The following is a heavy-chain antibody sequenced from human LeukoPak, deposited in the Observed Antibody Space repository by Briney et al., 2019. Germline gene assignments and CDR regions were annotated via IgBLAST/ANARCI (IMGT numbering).Heavy chain of an antibody. CDR3: ARVAIAVAGTFYFDY. V-gene: IGHV6-1*01. J-gene: IGHJ4*02. Sequence: SQTLSLTCAISGDSVSSNSAAWNWIRQSSSRGLEWLGRTYYRSKWYNDYAVSVKSRITINPDTSKNQFSLQLNSVTPEDTAVYYCARVAIAVAGTFYFDYWDQGTLVTVSS. CDR2: TYYRSKWYN. D-gene: IGHD6-19*01. CDR1: GDSVSSNSAA.